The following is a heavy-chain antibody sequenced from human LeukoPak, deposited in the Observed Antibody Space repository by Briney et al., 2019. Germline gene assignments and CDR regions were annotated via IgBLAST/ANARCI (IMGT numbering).Heavy chain of an antibody. CDR1: GGTFSSYA. V-gene: IGHV1-69*04. J-gene: IGHJ6*02. CDR2: IIPILGIA. D-gene: IGHD2-15*01. Sequence: SVKVSCKASGGTFSSYAISWVRQAPGQGLEWMGRIIPILGIANYAQKFQGRVAITADKSTSTAYMELSSLRSEDTAVYYCARDGTSWPNYYYYGMDVWGQGTTVTVSS. CDR3: ARDGTSWPNYYYYGMDV.